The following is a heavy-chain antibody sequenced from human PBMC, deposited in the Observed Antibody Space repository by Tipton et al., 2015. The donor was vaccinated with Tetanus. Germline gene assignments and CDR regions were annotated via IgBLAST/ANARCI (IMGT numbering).Heavy chain of an antibody. CDR3: AREADXXXGSXXSGDFDN. D-gene: IGHD7-27*01. Sequence: SLRLSCAASGFXXXSYXXXWVXXAPGXXLEXXXVSXXDGTXKYYXXSVKXXFTXXRDNXXNTLXXQMXXLRAXXTAVXXCAREADXXXGSXXSGDFDNWGQXTQVXVSS. J-gene: IGHJ4*02. V-gene: IGHV3-33*01. CDR1: GFXXXSYX. CDR2: SXXDGTXK.